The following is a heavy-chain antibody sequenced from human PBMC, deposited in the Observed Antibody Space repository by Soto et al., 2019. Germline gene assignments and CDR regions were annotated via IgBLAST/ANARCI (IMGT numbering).Heavy chain of an antibody. V-gene: IGHV4-59*01. CDR2: IYYSGST. CDR1: GGSISSYY. D-gene: IGHD6-13*01. CDR3: ARERGYSTIDYYYYYGMDV. J-gene: IGHJ6*02. Sequence: TMSLTCTVAGGSISSYYWSWIRQPPGKGLEWIGYIYYSGSTKYNPSLKSRVTISVDTSKNQFSLKLSSVTAADSAVYYCARERGYSTIDYYYYYGMDVWGQGTTVTVSS.